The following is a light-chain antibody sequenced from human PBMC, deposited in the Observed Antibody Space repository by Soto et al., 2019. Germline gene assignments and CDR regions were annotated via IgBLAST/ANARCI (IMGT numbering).Light chain of an antibody. Sequence: QSALTQPASVSGSPGQSITISCTGTNSDVGSYNYVSWYQQHPGKAPKLMIYDVSNRPSGVSTRFSGSKSGNTASLTISGLQAEDEAAYYCSSYTISRTRVFGGGTKVTVL. V-gene: IGLV2-14*01. CDR2: DVS. J-gene: IGLJ2*01. CDR1: NSDVGSYNY. CDR3: SSYTISRTRV.